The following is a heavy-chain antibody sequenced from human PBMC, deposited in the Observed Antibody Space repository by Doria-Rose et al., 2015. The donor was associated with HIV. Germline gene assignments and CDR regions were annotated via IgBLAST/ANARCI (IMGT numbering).Heavy chain of an antibody. V-gene: IGHV3-9*01. J-gene: IGHJ6*03. D-gene: IGHD3-3*01. CDR1: GFSFESYA. CDR3: AKAPIIGPKYYFYMDV. Sequence: VQLGQSGGGLVQPGRSLRLSCVGSGFSFESYAVHWVRLAPGKGLEWVAGISLDSGAKGNADSVDGRLTISRDNAKKSVYLEMRSLRPEDTAFYYCAKAPIIGPKYYFYMDVWGRGTSVTVSS. CDR2: ISLDSGAK.